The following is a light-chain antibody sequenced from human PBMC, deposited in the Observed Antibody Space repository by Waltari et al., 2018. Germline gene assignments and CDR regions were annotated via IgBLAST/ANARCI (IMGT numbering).Light chain of an antibody. J-gene: IGLJ1*01. CDR1: NSNIGANF. Sequence: QSVLTQPPSASGTPGQRVTISCSGRNSNIGANFVYWYRQFPGTSPNLLIYGNDKRPSGVPDRFSGSKSGSSASLVISGLRSEDEADYYCAAWDDTLSGHSVFGTGTKVTVL. CDR3: AAWDDTLSGHSV. CDR2: GND. V-gene: IGLV1-47*01.